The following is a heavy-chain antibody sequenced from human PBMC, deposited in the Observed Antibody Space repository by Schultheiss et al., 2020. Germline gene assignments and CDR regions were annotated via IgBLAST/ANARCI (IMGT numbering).Heavy chain of an antibody. J-gene: IGHJ4*02. CDR1: GGSFSGYY. Sequence: SETLSLTCAVYGGSFSGYYWNWIRQPPGKGLEWIGEINHSGSTNYNPSLKSRVTISVDTSKNQFSLKLSSVTAADTAVYYCARLVGALDYWGQGTLVTVSS. V-gene: IGHV4-34*01. CDR2: INHSGST. CDR3: ARLVGALDY. D-gene: IGHD1-26*01.